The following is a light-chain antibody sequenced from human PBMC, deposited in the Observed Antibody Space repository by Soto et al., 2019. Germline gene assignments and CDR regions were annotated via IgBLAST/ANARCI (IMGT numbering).Light chain of an antibody. V-gene: IGKV3-11*01. J-gene: IGKJ2*01. Sequence: EIVLTQSPATLSLSPGERATLSCRASQSINKNLAWFQQTPGQAPRLLIYDASNRATGIPARFSGSGSGTGFTLTISSLEPEDFAVYYCQQRANGPPMYTFGQGTKLEIQ. CDR1: QSINKN. CDR3: QQRANGPPMYT. CDR2: DAS.